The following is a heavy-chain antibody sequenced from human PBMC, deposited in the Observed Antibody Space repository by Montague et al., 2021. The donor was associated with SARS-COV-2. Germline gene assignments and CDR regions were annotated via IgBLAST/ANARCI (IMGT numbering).Heavy chain of an antibody. J-gene: IGHJ5*02. V-gene: IGHV4-39*01. CDR2: LYYTGST. CDR1: GGSISSSSYY. CDR3: ARDSSSWYYWFDP. Sequence: SETLSLACTVSGGSISSSSYYWGWIRQPPGKGLEWIGSLYYTGSTYYNPSLKSRVTISVDTSKNQFSLKLSSVTAADTAVYYRARDSSSWYYWFDPWGQGTLVTVSS. D-gene: IGHD6-13*01.